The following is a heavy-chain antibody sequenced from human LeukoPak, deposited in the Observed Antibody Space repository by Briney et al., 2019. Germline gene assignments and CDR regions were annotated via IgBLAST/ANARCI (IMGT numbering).Heavy chain of an antibody. V-gene: IGHV3-7*01. Sequence: PGGSLRLSCAASGFTFSSYWMSWVRQAPGKGLEWVANIKQDGSEKYYVDSVKGRFTISRDNSKNTLYLQMNSLRAEDTAVYYCAKDRGNEILWFGELFAFDYWGQGTLVTVSS. CDR1: GFTFSSYW. CDR2: IKQDGSEK. CDR3: AKDRGNEILWFGELFAFDY. J-gene: IGHJ4*02. D-gene: IGHD3-10*01.